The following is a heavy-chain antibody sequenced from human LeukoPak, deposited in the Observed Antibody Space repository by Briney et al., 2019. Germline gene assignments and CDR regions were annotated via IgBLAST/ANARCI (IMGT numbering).Heavy chain of an antibody. CDR2: VSGSGDNT. CDR3: ARWGNDYSQFDS. CDR1: GFTFNNYA. Sequence: GGSLRLSCAASGFTFNNYAITWVRQAPGKGLEWVSVVSGSGDNTNYADSVKGRFTISRDNSKNTLFLQMNSLRTEDTAVYFCARWGNDYSQFDSWGQGTLVTVS. V-gene: IGHV3-23*01. D-gene: IGHD4-11*01. J-gene: IGHJ4*02.